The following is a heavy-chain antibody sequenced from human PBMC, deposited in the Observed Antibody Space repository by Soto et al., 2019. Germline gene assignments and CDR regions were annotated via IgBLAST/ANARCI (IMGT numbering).Heavy chain of an antibody. Sequence: GGSLRLSCAASGFTFSSYAMHWVRQAPGKGLEWVAVISYDGSNKYYADSVKGRFTISRDNSKNTLYLQMNSLRAEDTAVYYCARGSPYYYDSSGFFDYWGQGXLVTVSS. V-gene: IGHV3-30-3*01. CDR2: ISYDGSNK. D-gene: IGHD3-22*01. J-gene: IGHJ4*02. CDR3: ARGSPYYYDSSGFFDY. CDR1: GFTFSSYA.